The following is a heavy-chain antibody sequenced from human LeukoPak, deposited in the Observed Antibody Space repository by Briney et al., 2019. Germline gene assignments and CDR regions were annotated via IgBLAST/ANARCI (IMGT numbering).Heavy chain of an antibody. J-gene: IGHJ4*02. D-gene: IGHD5-24*01. Sequence: ASVKVSCKASGYTFTSYYMHWVRQAPGQGLEWMEVINPSGGTTTYAQKFQGRVTMTRDTSTSTVYMDLSSLRSEDTAVYYCARDRLLGDGYNDYFDYWGQGTLVTVSS. CDR2: INPSGGTT. V-gene: IGHV1-46*01. CDR3: ARDRLLGDGYNDYFDY. CDR1: GYTFTSYY.